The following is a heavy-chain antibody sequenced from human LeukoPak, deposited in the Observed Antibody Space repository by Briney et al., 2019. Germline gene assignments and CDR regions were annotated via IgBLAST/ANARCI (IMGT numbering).Heavy chain of an antibody. CDR1: GFTFSSYA. Sequence: GGSLRLSCAASGFTFSSYAMSWVRQAPGKGLECVSAISGSGGSTYYADSVKGRFTISRDNSKNTLYLQMNSLRAEDTAVYYCVLPYDYGDYVFDYWGQGTLVTVSS. CDR2: ISGSGGST. V-gene: IGHV3-23*01. J-gene: IGHJ4*02. CDR3: VLPYDYGDYVFDY. D-gene: IGHD4-17*01.